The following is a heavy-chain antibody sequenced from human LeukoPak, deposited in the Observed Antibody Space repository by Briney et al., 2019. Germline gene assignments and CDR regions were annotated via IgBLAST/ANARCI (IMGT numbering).Heavy chain of an antibody. CDR3: ARASDSSDHFNWFDP. V-gene: IGHV1-2*02. J-gene: IGHJ5*02. CDR1: GYTFTGYY. Sequence: VASVKVSCKASGYTFTGYYIHWVRQAPGQGLEWMGWINPNSGDTNYVQKFQGRVTITRDTTITTAYMELSRLRSDDTAMYYCARASDSSDHFNWFDPWGQGTLVTVSS. CDR2: INPNSGDT. D-gene: IGHD3-22*01.